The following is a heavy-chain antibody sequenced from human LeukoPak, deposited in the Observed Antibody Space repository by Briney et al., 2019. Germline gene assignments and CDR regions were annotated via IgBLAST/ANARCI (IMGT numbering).Heavy chain of an antibody. V-gene: IGHV4-61*08. CDR1: GGSISSGGYY. J-gene: IGHJ5*02. Sequence: KASQTLSLTCTVSGGSISSGGYYWTWIRQPPGKGLEWIGYMRSSGSTNYNPSLKSRVTISIDTSKNQFSLKLSSVTAADTAVYYCARDRYCIGGTCFSGRFDPWGQGTLVTVSS. CDR2: MRSSGST. CDR3: ARDRYCIGGTCFSGRFDP. D-gene: IGHD2-15*01.